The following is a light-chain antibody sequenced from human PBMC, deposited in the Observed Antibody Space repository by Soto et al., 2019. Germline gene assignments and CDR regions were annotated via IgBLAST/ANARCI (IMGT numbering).Light chain of an antibody. CDR3: QQYNGYSL. CDR1: QSISGW. Sequence: DIQMTQSPSTLSASVGDRVTITCRASQSISGWLAWYQQKPGKAPKLLIYDASSLESGVPSRFSGTGYGTEFTLSISSLQPDDFATYYCQQYNGYSLFGQGTKVDI. J-gene: IGKJ1*01. CDR2: DAS. V-gene: IGKV1-5*01.